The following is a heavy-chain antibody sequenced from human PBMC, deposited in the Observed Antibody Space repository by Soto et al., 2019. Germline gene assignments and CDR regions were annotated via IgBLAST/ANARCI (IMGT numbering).Heavy chain of an antibody. D-gene: IGHD2-15*01. Sequence: EVQLVESGGGLVQPGRSLRLSCAASGFTFDDYAMHWVRQAPGKGLEWVSGISWNSGSIGYADSVKGRFTISRDNAKNSLYLQMNSLRAEDTALYYCAVSPSGYCSGGSCYFDYWGQGTLVTVSS. J-gene: IGHJ4*02. CDR2: ISWNSGSI. V-gene: IGHV3-9*01. CDR3: AVSPSGYCSGGSCYFDY. CDR1: GFTFDDYA.